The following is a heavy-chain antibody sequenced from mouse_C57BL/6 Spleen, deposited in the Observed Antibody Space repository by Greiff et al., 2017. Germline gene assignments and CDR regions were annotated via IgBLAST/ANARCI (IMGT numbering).Heavy chain of an antibody. CDR1: GYTFTDYE. D-gene: IGHD4-1*01. V-gene: IGHV1-15*01. CDR3: TREGELTGTRYFDY. Sequence: VQLQQSGAELVRPGASVTLSCKASGYTFTDYEMHWVKQTPVHGLEWIGAIDPETGGTAYNQKFKGKAILTADKSSSTAYMELRSLTSEDSAVYYCTREGELTGTRYFDYWGQGTTLTVSS. CDR2: IDPETGGT. J-gene: IGHJ2*01.